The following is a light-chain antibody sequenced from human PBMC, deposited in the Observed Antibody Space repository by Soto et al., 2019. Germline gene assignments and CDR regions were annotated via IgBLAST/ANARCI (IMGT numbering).Light chain of an antibody. Sequence: IQVTPSPSTLSASVGDRVTITCRASQSISSWLAWYQQKPGKAPKLLIYKASSLESGVPSRFSGSGSGTDFTLTISGLQPDDFATYYCQQYNSYSPLTFGGGTKVDIK. V-gene: IGKV1-5*03. CDR3: QQYNSYSPLT. J-gene: IGKJ4*01. CDR2: KAS. CDR1: QSISSW.